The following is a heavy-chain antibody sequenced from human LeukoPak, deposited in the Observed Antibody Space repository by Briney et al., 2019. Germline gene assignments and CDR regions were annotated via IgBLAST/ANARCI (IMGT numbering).Heavy chain of an antibody. CDR2: IIPIFGTA. J-gene: IGHJ3*02. V-gene: IGHV1-69*05. CDR3: ARDFIPHMTTVPSNAFDI. CDR1: GGTFSSYA. Sequence: GASVKVSCKASGGTFSSYAISWGRQAPGQGLKWMGGIIPIFGTANYAQKFQGRVTITTGESTSTAYMELSSLRSEDTAVYYCARDFIPHMTTVPSNAFDIWGQGTMVTVSS. D-gene: IGHD4-17*01.